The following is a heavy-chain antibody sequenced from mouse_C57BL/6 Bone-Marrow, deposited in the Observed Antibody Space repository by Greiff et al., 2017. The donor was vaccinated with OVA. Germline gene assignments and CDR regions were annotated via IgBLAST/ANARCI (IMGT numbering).Heavy chain of an antibody. CDR2: INPNNGGT. V-gene: IGHV1-22*01. CDR3: ARDCYEGFAY. D-gene: IGHD2-12*01. J-gene: IGHJ3*01. CDR1: GYTFTDYN. Sequence: EVKLQESGPELVKPGASVKMSCKASGYTFTDYNMHWVKQSHGKSLEWIGYINPNNGGTSYNQKFKGKATLTVNKSSSTAYMELRSLTSEDSAVYYCARDCYEGFAYWGQGTLVTVSA.